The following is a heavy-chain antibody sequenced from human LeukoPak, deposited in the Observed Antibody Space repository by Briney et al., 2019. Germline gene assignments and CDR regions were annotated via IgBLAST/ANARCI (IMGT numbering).Heavy chain of an antibody. Sequence: PGGSLRLSCAASGFTVITNDMTWVRQAPGKGLEWVSVLCDGNTKYADPVQGRFTISRDNSKNTLYLEMNSLSPDDTAVYYCARGVEPLAANTLAYWGQGTLVTVSS. CDR1: GFTVITND. J-gene: IGHJ4*02. CDR2: LCDGNT. D-gene: IGHD1-14*01. CDR3: ARGVEPLAANTLAY. V-gene: IGHV3-53*01.